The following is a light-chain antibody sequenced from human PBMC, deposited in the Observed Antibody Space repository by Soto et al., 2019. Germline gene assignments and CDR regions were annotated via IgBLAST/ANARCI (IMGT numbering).Light chain of an antibody. CDR3: QYYGTSVFI. CDR1: QSVSSY. Sequence: PGDRATLSCRDSQSVSSYLAWYQQKPGQAPRLLIYAASTRATGIPDRFSGSGSGTAFTLTITRLEPEDIAVYYCQYYGTSVFIFGGGTKVDIK. J-gene: IGKJ4*01. CDR2: AAS. V-gene: IGKV3-20*01.